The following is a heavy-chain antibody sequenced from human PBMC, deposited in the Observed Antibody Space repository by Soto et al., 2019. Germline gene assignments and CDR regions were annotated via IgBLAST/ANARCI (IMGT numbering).Heavy chain of an antibody. CDR3: ARGIAVAAYYYDSSGYYSVDY. J-gene: IGHJ4*02. CDR2: ISYDGSNK. CDR1: GFTFSSYG. D-gene: IGHD3-22*01. Sequence: QVQLVESGGGVVQPGRSLRLSCAASGFTFSSYGMHWVRQAPGKGLEWVAVISYDGSNKYYADSVKGRFTISRDNSKNTLYLQMNSLRAEDTAVYYCARGIAVAAYYYDSSGYYSVDYWGQGTLVTVSS. V-gene: IGHV3-30*03.